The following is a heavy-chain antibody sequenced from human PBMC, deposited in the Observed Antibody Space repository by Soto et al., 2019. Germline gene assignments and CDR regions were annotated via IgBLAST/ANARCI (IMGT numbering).Heavy chain of an antibody. CDR2: TDPSDDYT. D-gene: IGHD5-18*01. J-gene: IGHJ5*02. Sequence: QEQLVQSGAEVKKPGASVKVSCKAAGYNFFNYYVYWVRQAPGQGLEWVGITDPSDDYTFYAEKFKGNDAMATYASTSSLVMAMPGLPSAGTAIYVLAELGFKRANDVSSGYYNCFDAWGQGTLGTVSS. V-gene: IGHV1-46*01. CDR1: GYNFFNYY. CDR3: AELGFKRANDVSSGYYNCFDA.